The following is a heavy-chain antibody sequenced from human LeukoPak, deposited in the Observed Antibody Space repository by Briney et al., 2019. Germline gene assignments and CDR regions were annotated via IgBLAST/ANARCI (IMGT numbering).Heavy chain of an antibody. J-gene: IGHJ3*02. D-gene: IGHD6-19*01. Sequence: KPSETLSLTCTVSGGSISSYYWSWIRQPPGKGLEWIGYIYYSGSTNYNPSLKSRVTISVDTSKNQFSLKLSSVTTADAAVYYCANRSGGQWLASGDAFDIWGQGTMVTVSS. CDR1: GGSISSYY. V-gene: IGHV4-59*08. CDR2: IYYSGST. CDR3: ANRSGGQWLASGDAFDI.